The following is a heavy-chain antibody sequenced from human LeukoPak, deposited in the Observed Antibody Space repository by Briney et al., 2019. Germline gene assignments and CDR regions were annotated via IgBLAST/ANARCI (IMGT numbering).Heavy chain of an antibody. Sequence: SVKVSCKASGGTFSSYAISWVRQAPGQGLEWMGGIIPIFGTANYAQKFQGRVTITADASTSTAYMELSSLRSEDTAVYYCASHYCSGGSCYLLAIDYWGQGTLVTVSS. CDR2: IIPIFGTA. J-gene: IGHJ4*02. D-gene: IGHD2-15*01. V-gene: IGHV1-69*01. CDR1: GGTFSSYA. CDR3: ASHYCSGGSCYLLAIDY.